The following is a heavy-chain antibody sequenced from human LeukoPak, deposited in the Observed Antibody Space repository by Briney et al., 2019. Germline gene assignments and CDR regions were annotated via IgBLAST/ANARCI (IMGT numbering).Heavy chain of an antibody. D-gene: IGHD6-13*01. V-gene: IGHV4-39*01. CDR3: ARRSAALDAFDI. J-gene: IGHJ3*02. CDR2: IHYSGST. Sequence: SETLSLTCTVSGGSISTTGYYWGCIRQPPGKGLEWIGNIHYSGSTSYSPSLKSRVTISVDTSKKQFSLKLNSVTAADRAVYYCARRSAALDAFDIWGQGTVVTVSS. CDR1: GGSISTTGYY.